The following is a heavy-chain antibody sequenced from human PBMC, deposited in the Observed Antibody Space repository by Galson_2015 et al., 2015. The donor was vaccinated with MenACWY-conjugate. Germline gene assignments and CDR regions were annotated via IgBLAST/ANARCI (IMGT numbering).Heavy chain of an antibody. CDR3: AREERSTTMVSLDY. V-gene: IGHV3-21*01. CDR1: GFTFSTYS. D-gene: IGHD5-18*01. J-gene: IGHJ4*02. Sequence: LRLSCAVSGFTFSTYSMNWVRQAPGKGLEWVSSIDPSSTYMYYADSVRGRFTISRDNAKNSLFLQMNSLRDEDTAVYYCAREERSTTMVSLDYWGQGTLVTVSS. CDR2: IDPSSTYM.